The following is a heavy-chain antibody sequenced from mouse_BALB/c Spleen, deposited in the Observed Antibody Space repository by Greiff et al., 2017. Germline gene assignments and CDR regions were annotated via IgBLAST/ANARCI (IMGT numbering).Heavy chain of an antibody. Sequence: EVQLVESGPGLVKPSQSLSLTCTVTGYSITSDYAWNWIRQFPGNKLEWMGYISYSGSTSYNPSLKSRISITRDTSKNQFFLQLNSVTTEDTATYYCARDGNYYGSSCAYWGQGTLVTVSA. J-gene: IGHJ3*01. CDR2: ISYSGST. CDR1: GYSITSDYA. CDR3: ARDGNYYGSSCAY. D-gene: IGHD1-1*01. V-gene: IGHV3-2*02.